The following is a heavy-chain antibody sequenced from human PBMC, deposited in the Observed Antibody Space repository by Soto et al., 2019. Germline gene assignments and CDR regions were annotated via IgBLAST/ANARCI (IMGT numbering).Heavy chain of an antibody. D-gene: IGHD3-22*01. J-gene: IGHJ4*02. CDR3: ARAYDSSGYYSVDY. V-gene: IGHV3-30-3*01. CDR1: GFTFGNYA. CDR2: ISYDGSNK. Sequence: QVQLVESGGGVVQPGRSLRLSCAASGFTFGNYAMHWVRQAPDKGLEWVAVISYDGSNKNYADSVKGRFTISRDNSKNTRYLQMSSLRAEDTALFYCARAYDSSGYYSVDYWGQGTLVTVSS.